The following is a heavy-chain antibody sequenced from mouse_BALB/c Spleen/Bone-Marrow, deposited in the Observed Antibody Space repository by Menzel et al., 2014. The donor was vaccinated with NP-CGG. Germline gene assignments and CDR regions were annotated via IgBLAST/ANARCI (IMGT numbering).Heavy chain of an antibody. J-gene: IGHJ1*01. Sequence: QVQLKESGAELVKPGASVKLSCKVSGYTFTNYYVYWVKQRPGQGLEWIGEISPSNGVTNFNEKFMSKATLTVDNSSSTAYMHRSRLPSEDTAVYYRTRAGLYGYGTDLEDRGAGTAVTVSP. CDR3: TRAGLYGYGTDLED. V-gene: IGHV1S81*02. D-gene: IGHD1-2*01. CDR2: ISPSNGVT. CDR1: GYTFTNYY.